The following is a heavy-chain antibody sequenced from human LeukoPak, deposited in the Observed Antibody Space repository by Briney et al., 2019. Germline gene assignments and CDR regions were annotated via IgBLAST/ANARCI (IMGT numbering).Heavy chain of an antibody. J-gene: IGHJ4*02. CDR1: GGSISSYY. D-gene: IGHD3-10*01. V-gene: IGHV4-59*01. CDR2: IYYSGST. CDR3: AREAPNGSGRPFDY. Sequence: SETLSLTCTVSGGSISSYYWSWIRQPPGKGLEWIGYIYYSGSTNYNPSLKSRVTISVDTSKNQFSLKLSSVTAADTAVYYCAREAPNGSGRPFDYWGQGTLVTVSS.